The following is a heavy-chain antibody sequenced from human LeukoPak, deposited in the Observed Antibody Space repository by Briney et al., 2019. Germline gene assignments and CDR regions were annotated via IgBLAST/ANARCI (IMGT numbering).Heavy chain of an antibody. CDR2: ISPNGVIT. D-gene: IGHD3-10*01. CDR3: ARDRYYGSGSYSPLFDY. Sequence: GGSLRLSCAASGFTFSSHGMNWVRQAPGKGLEWVSGISPNGVITYYADSVKGRFTISRDNSKGTVYLQMNSLRPEDTAVYYCARDRYYGSGSYSPLFDYWGQGTLVTVSS. V-gene: IGHV3-23*01. J-gene: IGHJ4*02. CDR1: GFTFSSHG.